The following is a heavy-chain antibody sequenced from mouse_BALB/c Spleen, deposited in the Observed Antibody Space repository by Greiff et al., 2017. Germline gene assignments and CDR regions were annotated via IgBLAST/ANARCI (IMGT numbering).Heavy chain of an antibody. CDR2: INPSNGRT. V-gene: IGHV1S81*02. CDR1: GYTFTSYW. J-gene: IGHJ3*01. Sequence: VQLQQPGAELVKPGASVKLSCKASGYTFTSYWMHWVKQRPGQGLEWIGEINPSNGRTNYNEKFKSKATLTVDKSSSTAYMQLSSLTSEDSAVYYCARPPFAYWGQGTLVTVSA. CDR3: ARPPFAY.